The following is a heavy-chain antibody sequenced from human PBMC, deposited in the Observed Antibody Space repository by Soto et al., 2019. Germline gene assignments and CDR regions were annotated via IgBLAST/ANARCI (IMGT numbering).Heavy chain of an antibody. D-gene: IGHD2-21*02. V-gene: IGHV3-30-3*01. Sequence: GGSLRLSCAASGFTFSSYAMHWVRQAPGKGLEWVAVISYDGSNKYYADSVKGRFTISRDNSKNTLYLQMNSLRAEDTAVYYCARDLEAYCGGDGHGEAYYYYYGMDVWGQGTTVTVSS. CDR2: ISYDGSNK. CDR3: ARDLEAYCGGDGHGEAYYYYYGMDV. J-gene: IGHJ6*02. CDR1: GFTFSSYA.